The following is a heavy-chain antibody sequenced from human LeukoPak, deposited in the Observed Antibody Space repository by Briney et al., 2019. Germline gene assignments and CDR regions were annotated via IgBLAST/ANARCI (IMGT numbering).Heavy chain of an antibody. J-gene: IGHJ3*02. CDR2: IYTSGST. Sequence: SETLSLTCTVSGGSISSGSYYWSWIRQPAGKGLEWIGRIYTSGSTNYNPSLKSRVTMSVDTSKNQFSLKLSSVTAADTAVYYCARDKGAYSYGYRAFDIWGQGTMVTVSS. CDR3: ARDKGAYSYGYRAFDI. V-gene: IGHV4-61*02. CDR1: GGSISSGSYY. D-gene: IGHD5-18*01.